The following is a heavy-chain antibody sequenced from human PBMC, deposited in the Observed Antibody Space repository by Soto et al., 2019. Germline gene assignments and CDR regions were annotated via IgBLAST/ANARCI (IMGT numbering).Heavy chain of an antibody. CDR2: LYYSGST. Sequence: QVQLQESGPGLVKPSQTLSLTCTVSVGSISSGGYYLSWIRQHPGKGLECIGYLYYSGSTYYNPSLNSRVTISVDTSKNQFSLKLSSVTAADTAVYYCARDRDYNFDGESFGGWFDPWGQGTLVTVSS. CDR1: VGSISSGGYY. CDR3: ARDRDYNFDGESFGGWFDP. J-gene: IGHJ5*02. V-gene: IGHV4-31*03. D-gene: IGHD3-10*01.